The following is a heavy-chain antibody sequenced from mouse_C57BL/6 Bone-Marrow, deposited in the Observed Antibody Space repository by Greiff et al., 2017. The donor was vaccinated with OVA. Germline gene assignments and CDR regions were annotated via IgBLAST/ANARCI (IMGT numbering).Heavy chain of an antibody. CDR3: ARMEYDYFDY. J-gene: IGHJ2*01. Sequence: EVQRVESGGGLVQPGGSLKLSCAASGFTFSDYGMAWVRQAPRTGPEWVAFISNLAYSIYYADTVTGRFTISRENAKNTLYLEMSSLRSEDTAMYYCARMEYDYFDYWGQGTTLTVSS. CDR2: ISNLAYSI. V-gene: IGHV5-15*01. D-gene: IGHD2-10*02. CDR1: GFTFSDYG.